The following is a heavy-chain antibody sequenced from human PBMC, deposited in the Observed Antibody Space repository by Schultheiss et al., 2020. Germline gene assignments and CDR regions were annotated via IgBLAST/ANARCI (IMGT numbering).Heavy chain of an antibody. CDR1: GYTFTSYD. D-gene: IGHD5-24*01. CDR3: AKATRGWLYTNTLTFGMDV. CDR2: MNPNSGNT. V-gene: IGHV1-8*01. J-gene: IGHJ6*02. Sequence: ASVKVSCKASGYTFTSYDINWVRQATGQGLEWMGWMNPNSGNTGYAQKFQGRVTMTRNTSISTAYMELSSLRSEDTAVYYCAKATRGWLYTNTLTFGMDVWGQGTTVTVSS.